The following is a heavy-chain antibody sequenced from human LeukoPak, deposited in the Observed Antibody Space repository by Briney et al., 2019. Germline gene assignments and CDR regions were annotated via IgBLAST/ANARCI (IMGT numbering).Heavy chain of an antibody. V-gene: IGHV4-61*02. J-gene: IGHJ4*02. CDR3: ATLGYSYGTDY. CDR1: GDSISSGNYY. CDR2: IYTSGST. Sequence: PSETLSLTCTVSGDSISSGNYYWTWIRQPAGKGLEWIGRIYTSGSTNYNPSPKSRVTISVDTSKNQFSLKLSSVTAADTAVYYCATLGYSYGTDYWGQGTLVTVSS. D-gene: IGHD5-18*01.